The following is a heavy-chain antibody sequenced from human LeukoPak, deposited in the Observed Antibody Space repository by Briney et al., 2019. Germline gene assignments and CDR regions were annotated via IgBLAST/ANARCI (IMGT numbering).Heavy chain of an antibody. CDR1: GGSFSGYY. CDR3: ASKIAVAGYYYYGMDV. CDR2: INHSGST. J-gene: IGHJ6*02. Sequence: PSETLSLTCAVYGGSFSGYYWSWIRQPPGKGLEWIGEINHSGSTNYNPSLKSRVTISVDTSKNQFSLKLSSVTAADTAVYYCASKIAVAGYYYYGMDVWGQGTTVTVSS. D-gene: IGHD6-19*01. V-gene: IGHV4-34*01.